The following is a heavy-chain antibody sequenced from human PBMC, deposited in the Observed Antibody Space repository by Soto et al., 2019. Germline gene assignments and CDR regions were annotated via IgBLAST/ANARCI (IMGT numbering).Heavy chain of an antibody. CDR2: ISYSGST. Sequence: QMQLQESGPGLVKPSQTLSLTCTVSGGSISSGGYYWSWIRQHPGKGLEWIGYISYSGSTHRNPSLKSRVANSADTSKNQFSLNLSDVNAADTAVYYCASCPWGVNTSSVDGLDVWGQGTKVTVSS. CDR3: ASCPWGVNTSSVDGLDV. CDR1: GGSISSGGYY. V-gene: IGHV4-31*03. D-gene: IGHD3-10*01. J-gene: IGHJ6*02.